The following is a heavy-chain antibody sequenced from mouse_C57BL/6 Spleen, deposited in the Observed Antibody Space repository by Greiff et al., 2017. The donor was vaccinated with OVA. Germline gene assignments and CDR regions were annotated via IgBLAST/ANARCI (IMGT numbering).Heavy chain of an antibody. CDR1: GYTFTSYW. CDR3: ARWGSTMVTTGFAY. Sequence: QVQLQQPGAELVKPGASVTMSCTASGYTFTSYWITWVKQRPGQGLEWIGDIYPGSGSTNYNEKFKSKATLTVDTSSSTAYMQLSSLTSEDSAVYYCARWGSTMVTTGFAYWGQGTLVTVSA. J-gene: IGHJ3*01. CDR2: IYPGSGST. V-gene: IGHV1-55*01. D-gene: IGHD2-2*01.